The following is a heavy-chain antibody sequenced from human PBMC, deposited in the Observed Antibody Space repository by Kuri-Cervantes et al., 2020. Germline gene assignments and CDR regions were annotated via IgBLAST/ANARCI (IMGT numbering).Heavy chain of an antibody. CDR1: GYTFTGYY. Sequence: ASVKVSCKASGYTFTGYYMHWVRQAPGQGLEWMGWINPNSGGTNYAQKFQGRVTMTRDTSISTAYMELSRLRSDDTAVYYCARDYYDSSGVAWFDYWGQGTLVTVSS. J-gene: IGHJ4*02. CDR2: INPNSGGT. V-gene: IGHV1-2*02. CDR3: ARDYYDSSGVAWFDY. D-gene: IGHD3-22*01.